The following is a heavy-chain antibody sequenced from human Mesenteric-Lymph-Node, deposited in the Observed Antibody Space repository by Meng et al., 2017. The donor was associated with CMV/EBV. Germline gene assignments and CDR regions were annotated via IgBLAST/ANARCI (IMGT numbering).Heavy chain of an antibody. V-gene: IGHV1-18*01. CDR1: GYTFTSYG. J-gene: IGHJ5*02. CDR3: ARDGQLERRWWVRPANWFDP. Sequence: ASVKVSCKASGYTFTSYGISWVRQAPGQGLEWMGWISAYNGNTNYAQKLQGRVTMTTDTSTSTAYMELRSLRSDDTAVYYCARDGQLERRWWVRPANWFDPWGQGTLVTVSS. D-gene: IGHD1-1*01. CDR2: ISAYNGNT.